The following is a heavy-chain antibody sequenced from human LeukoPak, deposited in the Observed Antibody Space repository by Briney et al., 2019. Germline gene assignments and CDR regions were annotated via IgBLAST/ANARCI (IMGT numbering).Heavy chain of an antibody. CDR2: ISYDGSNK. J-gene: IGHJ6*02. CDR1: GFTFSSYA. V-gene: IGHV3-30-3*01. Sequence: GRSLRLSCAASGFTFSSYAMHWVRQAPGKGLEWVAVISYDGSNKYYADSVKGRFTISRDNAKNSLYLQMNSLRAEDTAVYYCARDDAGAVANYYYYGMDVWGQGTTVTVSS. CDR3: ARDDAGAVANYYYYGMDV. D-gene: IGHD6-19*01.